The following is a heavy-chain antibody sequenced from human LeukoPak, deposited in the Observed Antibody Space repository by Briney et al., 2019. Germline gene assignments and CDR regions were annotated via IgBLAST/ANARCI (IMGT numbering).Heavy chain of an antibody. D-gene: IGHD3-3*01. CDR1: GFTHLDYA. J-gene: IGHJ4*02. V-gene: IGHV3-9*03. Sequence: GRSLRLSCPAPGFTHLDYAINWGLQAPEKGLEWVASINWNGNDIVYADSVKGRFTISRDNAKKSVFLQMTSLRTEDVALYYCAKGSSSTIFGLEFDFWGQGTLVTVSS. CDR3: AKGSSSTIFGLEFDF. CDR2: INWNGNDI.